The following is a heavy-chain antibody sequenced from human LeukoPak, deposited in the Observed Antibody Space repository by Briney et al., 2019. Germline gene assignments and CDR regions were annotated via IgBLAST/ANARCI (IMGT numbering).Heavy chain of an antibody. CDR1: GYSFTSYW. J-gene: IGHJ3*02. D-gene: IGHD2-15*01. Sequence: GESLKISCKGSGYSFTSYWIGWVRQMPGKGLEWMGIIYPGDSDTRYSPSFQGQVTISADKSISTANLQWSSLKASDTAMYYCASPLGYCSGGSCYPDAFDIWGQGTMVTVSS. CDR2: IYPGDSDT. V-gene: IGHV5-51*01. CDR3: ASPLGYCSGGSCYPDAFDI.